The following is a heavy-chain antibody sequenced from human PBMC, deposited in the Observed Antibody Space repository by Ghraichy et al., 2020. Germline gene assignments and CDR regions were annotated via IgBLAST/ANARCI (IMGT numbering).Heavy chain of an antibody. V-gene: IGHV3-21*01. D-gene: IGHD6-19*01. CDR3: ATSSDFYSGDWVRYFDL. CDR1: GFTFRSYS. J-gene: IGHJ2*01. Sequence: GGSLRLSCVVSGFTFRSYSMNWVRQAPGKGLEWVSSINSRSTSIYYADSVKGRFTISRDNAKNSLYLQMNSLRAEDTAVYSCATSSDFYSGDWVRYFDLWGRGTLVTVSS. CDR2: INSRSTSI.